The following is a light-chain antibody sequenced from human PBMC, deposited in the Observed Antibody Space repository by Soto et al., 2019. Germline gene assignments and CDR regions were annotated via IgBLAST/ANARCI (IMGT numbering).Light chain of an antibody. Sequence: EIVLTQSPGTLSLSPGERATLSCRASQSISTSHLVWYQQKPGQPPRLLIYGASSRATGIPDRFSGSGSGTDFTLTISRLEPEDFAVYYCQQYDTSSKYTFGQGTKLDI. CDR3: QQYDTSSKYT. CDR1: QSISTSH. CDR2: GAS. J-gene: IGKJ2*01. V-gene: IGKV3-20*01.